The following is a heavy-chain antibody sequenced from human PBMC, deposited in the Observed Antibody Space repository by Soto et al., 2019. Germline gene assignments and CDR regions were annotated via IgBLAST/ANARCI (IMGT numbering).Heavy chain of an antibody. Sequence: SVKISCNASGGTFSTYAISWWLQAPGQGLEWMGGIIPIFGTANYAQKFQGRVTITADESTSTAYMELSSRRSEDTAVYYCARDYRSSSIGGMDVWGQGTTVTVSS. D-gene: IGHD6-6*01. CDR3: ARDYRSSSIGGMDV. CDR1: GGTFSTYA. CDR2: IIPIFGTA. J-gene: IGHJ6*02. V-gene: IGHV1-69*13.